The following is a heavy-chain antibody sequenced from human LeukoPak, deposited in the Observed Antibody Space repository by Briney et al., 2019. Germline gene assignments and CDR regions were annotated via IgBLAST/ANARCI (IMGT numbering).Heavy chain of an antibody. CDR3: TIMDGPYSALDP. V-gene: IGHV3-15*01. J-gene: IGHJ5*02. D-gene: IGHD2-8*01. Sequence: GGSLRLSCAASGFTFSNAWMSWVRQAPGKGLEWVGRIKSKTDGGTTDYAAPVEGRFTISRDDSKNTLYLQMNSLKTEDTAVYYCTIMDGPYSALDPWGQGTLVTVSS. CDR1: GFTFSNAW. CDR2: IKSKTDGGTT.